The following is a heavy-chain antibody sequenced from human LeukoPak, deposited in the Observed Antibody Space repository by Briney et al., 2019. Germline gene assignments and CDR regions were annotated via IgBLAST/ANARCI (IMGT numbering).Heavy chain of an antibody. CDR1: GFTFSSSA. CDR2: ISDNGGGT. V-gene: IGHV3-23*01. CDR3: AKVTVGASYYSDY. D-gene: IGHD1-26*01. J-gene: IGHJ4*02. Sequence: GRSLRPSCAASGFTFSSSAMTWVRQAPGEGLEWVSGISDNGGGTYYADSVKGRFTISRDFSKNTLFLQMNSLRAEDTAVYYCAKVTVGASYYSDYWGQGTLVTVSS.